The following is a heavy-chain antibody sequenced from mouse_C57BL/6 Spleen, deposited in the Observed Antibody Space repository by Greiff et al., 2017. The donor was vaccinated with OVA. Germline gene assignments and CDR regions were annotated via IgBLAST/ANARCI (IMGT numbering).Heavy chain of an antibody. Sequence: EVQLVESGGGLVKPGGSLKLSCPASGFTFSDYGMHWVRQAPEKGLEWVAYISSGSSTIYYADTVKGRFTISRDNAKNTLFLQMTSLWSEDTAMYYCARDWDLFDYWGQGTTRTVSS. J-gene: IGHJ2*01. D-gene: IGHD4-1*01. CDR3: ARDWDLFDY. CDR1: GFTFSDYG. CDR2: ISSGSSTI. V-gene: IGHV5-17*01.